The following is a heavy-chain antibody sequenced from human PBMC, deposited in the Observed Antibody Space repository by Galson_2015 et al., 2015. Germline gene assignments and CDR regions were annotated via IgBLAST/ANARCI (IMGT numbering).Heavy chain of an antibody. Sequence: SLRLSCAASGFTFSSYAMSWVRQAPGKGLEWVSVISGSAVTTYYADSVKGRFTISRDNSKNTLYLQMNSLRAEDTAVYYCAKRDDSGGYRPNYFDYWGQGTLVTVSS. CDR2: ISGSAVTT. CDR3: AKRDDSGGYRPNYFDY. V-gene: IGHV3-23*01. D-gene: IGHD3-22*01. J-gene: IGHJ4*02. CDR1: GFTFSSYA.